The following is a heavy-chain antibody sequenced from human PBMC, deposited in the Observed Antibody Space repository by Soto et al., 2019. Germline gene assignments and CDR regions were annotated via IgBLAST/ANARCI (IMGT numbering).Heavy chain of an antibody. J-gene: IGHJ6*03. CDR3: AILPFWSGYYTQYYYYYMDV. V-gene: IGHV4-59*08. CDR2: IYYSGST. Sequence: PETLCHTCTVSGGSISSEHCSWIRHPPGKGLEWIGYIYYSGSTNYNPSLKSRVSISVDTSKYQFSLKLSSVTAADTAVYYCAILPFWSGYYTQYYYYYMDVWGKGTTVT. CDR1: GGSISSEH. D-gene: IGHD3-3*01.